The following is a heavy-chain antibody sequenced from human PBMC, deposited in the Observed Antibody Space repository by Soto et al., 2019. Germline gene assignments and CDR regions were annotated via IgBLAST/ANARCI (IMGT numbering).Heavy chain of an antibody. D-gene: IGHD5-18*01. CDR1: GFSFNNYA. V-gene: IGHV3-23*01. CDR3: AKDRLYGYSPLDY. Sequence: GGSLRLSCVVSGFSFNNYAMHWVRQAPVKGLEWVSGISGSGAGTYYADSVQGRFTISRDNSKNTLSLEMNSLRADDTAVYYCAKDRLYGYSPLDYWGQGTLVTVSS. CDR2: ISGSGAGT. J-gene: IGHJ4*02.